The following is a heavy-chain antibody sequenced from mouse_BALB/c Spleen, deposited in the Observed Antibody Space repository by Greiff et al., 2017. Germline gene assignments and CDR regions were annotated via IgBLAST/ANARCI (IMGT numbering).Heavy chain of an antibody. CDR3: TRDYGYYFDY. CDR2: IRLKSNNYAT. J-gene: IGHJ2*01. Sequence: EVQLVESGGGLVQPGGSMKLSCVASGFTFSNYWMNWVRQSPEKGLEWVAEIRLKSNNYATHYAESVKGRFTISRDDSKSSVYLQMNNLRAEDTGIYYCTRDYGYYFDYWGQGTTLTVSS. CDR1: GFTFSNYW. D-gene: IGHD1-1*02. V-gene: IGHV6-6*02.